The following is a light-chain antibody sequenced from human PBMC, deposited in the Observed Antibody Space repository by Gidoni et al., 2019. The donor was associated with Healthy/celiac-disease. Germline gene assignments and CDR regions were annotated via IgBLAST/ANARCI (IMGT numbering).Light chain of an antibody. CDR3: QQYGSSPFT. CDR2: GAS. V-gene: IGKV3-20*01. Sequence: ESVLTQSPGTLSLSPGERATLSCRASQSVSSSYLAWYQQKPGQAPRLLIYGASSRAIGIPDRFSGSGSGTDFTLTISRLEPEDFAVYYCQQYGSSPFTFGPGTKVDIK. CDR1: QSVSSSY. J-gene: IGKJ3*01.